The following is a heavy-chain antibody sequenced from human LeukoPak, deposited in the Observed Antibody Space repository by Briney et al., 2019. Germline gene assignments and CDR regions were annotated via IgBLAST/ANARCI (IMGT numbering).Heavy chain of an antibody. Sequence: GGSLRLSCAASGFTFCSYAMHWVRQAPGKGLEWVAVISYDGSNKYYADSVKGRFTISRDNSKNTLYLQMNSLRAEDTAVYYCARDHGDYWGQGTLVTVSS. CDR2: ISYDGSNK. V-gene: IGHV3-30-3*01. CDR1: GFTFCSYA. J-gene: IGHJ4*02. CDR3: ARDHGDY.